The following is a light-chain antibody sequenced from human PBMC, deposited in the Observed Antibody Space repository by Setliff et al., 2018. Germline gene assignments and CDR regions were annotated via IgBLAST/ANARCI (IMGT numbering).Light chain of an antibody. V-gene: IGLV2-14*03. Sequence: QSALTQPASVSGSPGQSITISCTGTSSDIGRYEYVSWYQQHPGKAPKLILFDAYDRASGVSIRFSGSKSGNAASLTISSLQPEDEADYYCSSSTSTNTGVFGTGTKVTVL. CDR1: SSDIGRYEY. CDR3: SSSTSTNTGV. J-gene: IGLJ1*01. CDR2: DAY.